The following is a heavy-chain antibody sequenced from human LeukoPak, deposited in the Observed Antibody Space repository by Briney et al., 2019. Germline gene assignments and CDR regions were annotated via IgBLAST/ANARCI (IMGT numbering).Heavy chain of an antibody. CDR2: IYYSGST. V-gene: IGHV4-59*08. Sequence: PSETLSLTCTVSGGSISSYYCSWIRQPPGKGLEWIGYIYYSGSTNYNPSLKSRVTISVDTSKNQFSLKLSSVTAADTAVYHCARHAPYSSGWLPYYYYYYGMDVWGQGTPVTVSS. CDR3: ARHAPYSSGWLPYYYYYYGMDV. D-gene: IGHD6-19*01. CDR1: GGSISSYY. J-gene: IGHJ6*02.